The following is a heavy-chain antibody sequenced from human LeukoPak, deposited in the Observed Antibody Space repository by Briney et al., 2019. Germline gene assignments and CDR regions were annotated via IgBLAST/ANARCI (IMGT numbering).Heavy chain of an antibody. CDR2: INHSGST. Sequence: SGGSLRLSCSASGLTVSSNYMSWIRQPPGKGLEWIGEINHSGSTNYNTSLKSRVTISVDTSKNQFSLKLSSVTAADTAVYYCARGGITMVRGSSQDFDYWGQGTLVTVSS. V-gene: IGHV4-34*01. CDR1: GLTVSSNY. CDR3: ARGGITMVRGSSQDFDY. J-gene: IGHJ4*02. D-gene: IGHD3-10*01.